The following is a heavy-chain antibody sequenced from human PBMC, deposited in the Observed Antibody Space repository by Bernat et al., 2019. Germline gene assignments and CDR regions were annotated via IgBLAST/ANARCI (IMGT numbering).Heavy chain of an antibody. Sequence: QLQLQESGPGLVKPSETLSLTCTVSGGSISSSSYYWGWIRQPPGKGLEWIGSIYYSGSTYYNPSLKSRVTISVDTSKNQFSLKLSSVTAADSAVYYCARDSSRSSSDYWGQGTLVTVSS. J-gene: IGHJ4*02. V-gene: IGHV4-39*02. CDR1: GGSISSSSYY. CDR3: ARDSSRSSSDY. CDR2: IYYSGST. D-gene: IGHD6-6*01.